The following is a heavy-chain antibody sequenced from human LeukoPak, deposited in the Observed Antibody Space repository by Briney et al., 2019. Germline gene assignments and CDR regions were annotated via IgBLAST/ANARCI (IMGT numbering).Heavy chain of an antibody. J-gene: IGHJ6*02. CDR3: ARTYSGSYSYYYYGMDV. V-gene: IGHV1-8*01. CDR1: GYTFTSYD. Sequence: GASVKVSCKASGYTFTSYDINWVRQATGQGLEWMGWMNPNSGNTGYAQKFQGRVTMTRNTSISTAYMELSSLRSEDTAVYYYARTYSGSYSYYYYGMDVWGQGTTVTVSS. D-gene: IGHD1-26*01. CDR2: MNPNSGNT.